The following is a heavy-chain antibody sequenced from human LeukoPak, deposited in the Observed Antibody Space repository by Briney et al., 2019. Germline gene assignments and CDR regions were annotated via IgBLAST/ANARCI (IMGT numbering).Heavy chain of an antibody. D-gene: IGHD3-3*01. CDR2: IYSGGST. V-gene: IGHV3-66*01. CDR3: ARDFLDYYGMDV. Sequence: GGSLRLSCAASGFTVSSNYMSWVRQAPGKGLEWGSVIYSGGSTYYADSVKGRFTISRDNSKNTLYLQMNSLRAEDTAVYYCARDFLDYYGMDVWGQGTTVTVSS. J-gene: IGHJ6*02. CDR1: GFTVSSNY.